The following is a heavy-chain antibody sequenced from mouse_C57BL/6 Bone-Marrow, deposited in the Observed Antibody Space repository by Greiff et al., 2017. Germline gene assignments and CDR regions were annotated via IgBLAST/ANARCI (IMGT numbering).Heavy chain of an antibody. CDR2: IYPGDGDT. CDR3: ARSGGNYDFDY. CDR1: GYAFSSYW. D-gene: IGHD2-1*01. V-gene: IGHV1-80*01. J-gene: IGHJ2*01. Sequence: QVQLQQSGAELVKPGASVKISCKASGYAFSSYWMNWVKQRPGKGLEWIGQIYPGDGDTNYNGKFKGKATLTADKSSSTAYMQLSSLSSKDSAVYFCARSGGNYDFDYWGQGTTLTVSS.